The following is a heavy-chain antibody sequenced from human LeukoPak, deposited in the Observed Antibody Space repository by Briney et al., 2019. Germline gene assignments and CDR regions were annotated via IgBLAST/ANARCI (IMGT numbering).Heavy chain of an antibody. V-gene: IGHV1-24*01. Sequence: ASVKVSCKVSGYTLTELSMHWVRQAPGKGLEWMGGFDPEDGETIYAQKFQGRVTMTEDTSTDTAYMELSSLRSEDTAVYYCATVIGRAYFDWLLDYWGQGTLVTVSS. CDR3: ATVIGRAYFDWLLDY. J-gene: IGHJ4*02. CDR1: GYTLTELS. D-gene: IGHD3-9*01. CDR2: FDPEDGET.